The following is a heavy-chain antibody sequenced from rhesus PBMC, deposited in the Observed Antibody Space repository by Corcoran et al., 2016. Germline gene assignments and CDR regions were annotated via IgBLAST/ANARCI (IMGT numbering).Heavy chain of an antibody. J-gene: IGHJ4*01. D-gene: IGHD3-16*01. CDR2: IYGTSTST. V-gene: IGHV4S10*01. Sequence: QVQLQESGPGVVKPSETLSLTCAVSGGSISDSYRWSWIRQPPGKGLEWIGYIYGTSTSTNYNPSRKSLVTISKDTSKNQFSLKLTSVTAADTAVYYCARALYYYSGTYYYYFDYWGQGVLVTVSS. CDR3: ARALYYYSGTYYYYFDY. CDR1: GGSISDSYR.